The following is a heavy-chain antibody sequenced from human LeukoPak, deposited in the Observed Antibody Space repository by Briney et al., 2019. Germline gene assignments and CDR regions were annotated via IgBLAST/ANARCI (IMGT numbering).Heavy chain of an antibody. Sequence: GGSLRLSCAASGFTFSNAWMSWVRQAPGKGLEWVGRIKSKTDGGTTDYAAPVKGRFTISRDDSKNTLYLQMNSLKTEDTAVYYCTTDLYYYDSSGPLLGPATINAFDIWGQGTMVTVSS. CDR1: GFTFSNAW. CDR3: TTDLYYYDSSGPLLGPATINAFDI. V-gene: IGHV3-15*01. J-gene: IGHJ3*02. CDR2: IKSKTDGGTT. D-gene: IGHD3-22*01.